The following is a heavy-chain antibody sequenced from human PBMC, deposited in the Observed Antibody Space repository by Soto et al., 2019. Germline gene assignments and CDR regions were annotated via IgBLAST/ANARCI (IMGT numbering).Heavy chain of an antibody. CDR3: ARDLYYDSSGYYYWWFDP. CDR1: GGSISSYY. J-gene: IGHJ5*02. CDR2: IYYSGST. D-gene: IGHD3-22*01. V-gene: IGHV4-59*01. Sequence: PSETLSLTCTVSGGSISSYYWSWIRQPPGKGLEWIGYIYYSGSTNYNPSLKSRVTISVDTSKNQFSLKLSSVTAADTAVYYCARDLYYDSSGYYYWWFDPWGQGTLVTVSS.